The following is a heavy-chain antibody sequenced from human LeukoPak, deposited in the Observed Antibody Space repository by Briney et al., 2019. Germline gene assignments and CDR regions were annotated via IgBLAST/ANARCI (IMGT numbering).Heavy chain of an antibody. V-gene: IGHV3-21*01. J-gene: IGHJ4*02. Sequence: GGSLGLSCAASGFTFSSYSMNWVRQAPGKGLEWVSSISSSSSYIYYADSVKGRFTISRDNAKNSLYLQVNSLRAENTAVYYCARGLSGSMVYWGQGTLVTVSS. CDR3: ARGLSGSMVY. CDR2: ISSSSSYI. CDR1: GFTFSSYS. D-gene: IGHD3-10*01.